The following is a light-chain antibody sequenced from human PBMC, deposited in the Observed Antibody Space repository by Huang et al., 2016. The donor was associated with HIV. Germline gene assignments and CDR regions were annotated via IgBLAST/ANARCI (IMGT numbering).Light chain of an antibody. Sequence: DIQMTQSPSSLSASVGDRVTITCRATQSIRRYLNWYHQKPGESPKLLISAASRLQGGDPSRCSGSGSGTDCTLTITSLQPEDFGTYYCQQSHSTPHTFGQGTKVEIK. CDR3: QQSHSTPHT. CDR1: QSIRRY. CDR2: AAS. J-gene: IGKJ2*01. V-gene: IGKV1-39*01.